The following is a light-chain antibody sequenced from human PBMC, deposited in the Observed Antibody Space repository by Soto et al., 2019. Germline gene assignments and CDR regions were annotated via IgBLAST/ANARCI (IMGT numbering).Light chain of an antibody. Sequence: EIVLKQSPATLSLSPGERATLSCRASQSVISYLAWYQQKPGQAPRLLIYDASNMATGIPARFSGSGSGTAFTSTISSLEPEDFAVYCCQQRSKCKITLGRGTKMEFK. CDR2: DAS. CDR3: QQRSKCKIT. CDR1: QSVISY. V-gene: IGKV3-11*01. J-gene: IGKJ4*01.